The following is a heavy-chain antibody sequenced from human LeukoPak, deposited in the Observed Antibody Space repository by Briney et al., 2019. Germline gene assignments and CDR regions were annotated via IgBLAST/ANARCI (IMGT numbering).Heavy chain of an antibody. CDR3: ARDRLGATGHWRIDV. D-gene: IGHD1-26*01. CDR1: GGSISSGGYY. J-gene: IGHJ2*01. CDR2: IYYSGTT. Sequence: SETLSLTCTVSGGSISSGGYYWSWIRQHPGKGLEWIGYIYYSGTTNYSPSLESRVTMSLDTSKNRFSLSLSSVTAADTAVYYCARDRLGATGHWRIDVWGRGTLVTVSS. V-gene: IGHV4-61*08.